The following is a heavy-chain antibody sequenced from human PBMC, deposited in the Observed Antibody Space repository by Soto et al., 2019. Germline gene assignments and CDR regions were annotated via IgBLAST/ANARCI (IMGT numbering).Heavy chain of an antibody. CDR1: EGTFNSDA. Sequence: QAQVVQSGAEVRKPGSSVKVSCKASEGTFNSDAIAWVRQAPGQGLEWMGGIIPFYNTLNYAQKFQDRVTITADDSTNTVYMELSSLRSDDTAVYFCASGASRWYPYFFDSWAQGTLVTVSS. CDR2: IIPFYNTL. V-gene: IGHV1-69*01. J-gene: IGHJ4*02. D-gene: IGHD6-13*01. CDR3: ASGASRWYPYFFDS.